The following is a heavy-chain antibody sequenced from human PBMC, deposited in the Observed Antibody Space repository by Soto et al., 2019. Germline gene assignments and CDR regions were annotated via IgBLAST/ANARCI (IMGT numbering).Heavy chain of an antibody. J-gene: IGHJ4*02. CDR3: ATSYGSGYRAFDY. CDR1: GDTFSFYT. CDR2: INPILSMS. Sequence: QVQLVQSGAEVKKPGSSVKVSCKASGDTFSFYTINWVRQAPGLGLEWVGRINPILSMSNYAQKFQGRVTMTADKTTSTAYMELRSLRFEDTDIYYCATSYGSGYRAFDYWGQGALVTVSS. D-gene: IGHD3-10*01. V-gene: IGHV1-69*02.